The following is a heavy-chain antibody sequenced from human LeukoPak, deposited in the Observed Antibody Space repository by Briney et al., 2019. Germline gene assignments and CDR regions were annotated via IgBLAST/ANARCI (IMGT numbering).Heavy chain of an antibody. Sequence: PSETLSLTCAVYGGSFSNYYWSWIRQPPGKGLEWIGEINHSGSTNYNPSLKSRVTISVDTSKNQFSLNLRSVTAADTAVYYCARDLMTTPTRDFDYWGQGTLVTVSS. J-gene: IGHJ4*02. V-gene: IGHV4-34*01. D-gene: IGHD3-16*01. CDR2: INHSGST. CDR3: ARDLMTTPTRDFDY. CDR1: GGSFSNYY.